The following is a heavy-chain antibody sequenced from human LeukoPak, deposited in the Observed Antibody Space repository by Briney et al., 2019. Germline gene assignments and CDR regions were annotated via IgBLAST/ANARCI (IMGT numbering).Heavy chain of an antibody. J-gene: IGHJ4*02. CDR1: GGTFSSYT. CDR2: IIPILCIA. D-gene: IGHD5-24*01. Sequence: SVKVSCKASGGTFSSYTISWVRQAPGQGLEWMGRIIPILCIANYAQKFQGRVKITADKSTSTAYMELSSLRSEDTAVYYCARDPGDGYNLDYWGQGTLVTVSS. V-gene: IGHV1-69*04. CDR3: ARDPGDGYNLDY.